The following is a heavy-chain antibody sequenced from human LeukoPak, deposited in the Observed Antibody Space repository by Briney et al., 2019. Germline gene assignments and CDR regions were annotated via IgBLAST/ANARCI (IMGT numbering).Heavy chain of an antibody. J-gene: IGHJ4*02. Sequence: SETLSLTCAVSGASIRGYYWSWIRQPPGKGLEWIGYINHSGSTNDNASLESRVTISVDTSKNQFSLNLNSVTAAHTAVYYCTRDRYSLSNWSPGTLVTVAS. CDR3: TRDRYSLSN. CDR1: GASIRGYY. V-gene: IGHV4-59*01. D-gene: IGHD6-13*01. CDR2: INHSGST.